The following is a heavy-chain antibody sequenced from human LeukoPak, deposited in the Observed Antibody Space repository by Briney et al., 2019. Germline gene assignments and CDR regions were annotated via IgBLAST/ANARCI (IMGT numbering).Heavy chain of an antibody. D-gene: IGHD3-22*01. Sequence: SGPALVKPTQTLTLTCTFSGISLSTSGMRVSWIRQPPGKALEWLARIDWDDDKFYSTSLKTRLTISKDTSKNQVVLTMTNMDPVDTATYYCTRIGFFYDSSGYSGAFDIWGQGTKVIVSS. V-gene: IGHV2-70*04. CDR3: TRIGFFYDSSGYSGAFDI. J-gene: IGHJ3*02. CDR2: IDWDDDK. CDR1: GISLSTSGMR.